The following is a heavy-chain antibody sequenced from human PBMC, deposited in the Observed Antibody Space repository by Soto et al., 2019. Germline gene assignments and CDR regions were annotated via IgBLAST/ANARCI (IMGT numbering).Heavy chain of an antibody. CDR2: INHSGST. CDR3: ARDRPMYYDFWRGGWLDP. Sequence: SETLSLTCAVYGGSFSGYYWSWIRQPPGKGLEWIGEINHSGSTNYNPSLKSRVTISVDTSKNQFSLKLSSVTAADTAVYYVARDRPMYYDFWRGGWLDPWGQGTLVTVYS. CDR1: GGSFSGYY. J-gene: IGHJ5*02. D-gene: IGHD3-3*01. V-gene: IGHV4-34*01.